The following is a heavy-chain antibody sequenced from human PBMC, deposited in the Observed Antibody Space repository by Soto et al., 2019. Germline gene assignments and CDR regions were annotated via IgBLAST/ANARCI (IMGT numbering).Heavy chain of an antibody. D-gene: IGHD5-12*01. CDR1: GFTFSSYW. CDR2: IKQDGSEK. Sequence: GGSLRLSCAASGFTFSSYWMSWVRQAPGKGLEWVANIKQDGSEKYYVDSVKGRFTISRDNAKNSLYLQMNSLRAEDTAVYYCARVRWIYSGYDNINYYFDYWGQGTLVTVSS. CDR3: ARVRWIYSGYDNINYYFDY. V-gene: IGHV3-7*01. J-gene: IGHJ4*02.